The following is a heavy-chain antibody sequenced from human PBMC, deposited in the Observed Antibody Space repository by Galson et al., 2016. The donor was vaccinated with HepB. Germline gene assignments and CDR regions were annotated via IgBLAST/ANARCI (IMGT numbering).Heavy chain of an antibody. CDR2: IGVAGDA. Sequence: SLRLSCAASGFTLSSYDMHWVRQGTGIGLEWVSGIGVAGDAYYPGAVKGRFTISRENAKNTLILQMYSLRAGDTAVYYCARGVYITRGYRGYDLDYWGQGTVVTVSS. CDR1: GFTLSSYD. J-gene: IGHJ4*02. D-gene: IGHD5-12*01. CDR3: ARGVYITRGYRGYDLDY. V-gene: IGHV3-13*01.